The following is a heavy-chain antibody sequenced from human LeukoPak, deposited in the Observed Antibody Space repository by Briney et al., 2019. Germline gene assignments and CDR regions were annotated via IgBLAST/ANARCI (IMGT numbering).Heavy chain of an antibody. J-gene: IGHJ3*02. CDR1: GGTFSSYA. D-gene: IGHD6-19*01. Sequence: ASVKVSCKASGGTFSSYAISWVRQAPGQGLEWMGRIIPILGITNYAQKFQGRVTITADKSTSTAYMELSSLRSEDTAVYYGARDGPNSSGWAYDAFDIWGQGAMVTVSS. V-gene: IGHV1-69*04. CDR2: IIPILGIT. CDR3: ARDGPNSSGWAYDAFDI.